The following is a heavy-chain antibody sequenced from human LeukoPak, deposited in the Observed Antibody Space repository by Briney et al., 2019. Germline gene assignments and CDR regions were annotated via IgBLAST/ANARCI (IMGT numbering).Heavy chain of an antibody. CDR1: GYTFTNYG. CDR3: ARGGSGSYYPDY. D-gene: IGHD3-10*01. CDR2: ISPDSGNT. Sequence: ASVKVSCKASGYTFTNYGISWVRQAPGQGLEWMGWISPDSGNTNYEQKLQGRVTMTTDTSTSTAYMELRSLRSDDTAVYYCARGGSGSYYPDYWGQGTLVTVSS. J-gene: IGHJ4*02. V-gene: IGHV1-18*01.